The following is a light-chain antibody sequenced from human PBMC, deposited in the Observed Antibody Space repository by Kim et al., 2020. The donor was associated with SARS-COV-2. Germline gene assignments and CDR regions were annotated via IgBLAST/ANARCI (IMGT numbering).Light chain of an antibody. CDR2: EVT. V-gene: IGLV2-8*01. J-gene: IGLJ2*01. CDR3: GSFGGRHNVV. CDR1: SDDFGGYTY. Sequence: GRSVPISCTGTSDDFGGYTYVSWYRQHPVKAPKLMISEVTKRPSGVPDRFSGSKSGNTASLTVSGLQIEDEGDYYCGSFGGRHNVVFGGGTQLTVL.